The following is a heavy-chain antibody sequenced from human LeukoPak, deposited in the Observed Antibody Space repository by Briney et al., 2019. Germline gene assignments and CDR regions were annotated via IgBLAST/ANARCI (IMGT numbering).Heavy chain of an antibody. CDR2: INHSGST. J-gene: IGHJ4*02. CDR1: GGSFSGYY. V-gene: IGHV4-34*01. CDR3: ARGTPRLYSNSPFDY. D-gene: IGHD4-11*01. Sequence: SETLSLACAVYGGSFSGYYWSWIRQPPGKGLEWIGEINHSGSTNYNPSLKGRVTISVDTSKNQFSLKLSSVTAADTAVYYCARGTPRLYSNSPFDYWGQGTLVTVSS.